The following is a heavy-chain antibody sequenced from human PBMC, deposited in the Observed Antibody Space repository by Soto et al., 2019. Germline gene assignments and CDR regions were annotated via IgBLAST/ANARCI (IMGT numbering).Heavy chain of an antibody. J-gene: IGHJ6*02. V-gene: IGHV3-30*18. Sequence: QVQLVESGGGVVQPGRSLRLSCAASGFTFSSYGMHWVRQAPGKGLEWVAVISYDGSNKYYADSVKGRFTISRDNSKITLYLQMNSLRAEDTAVYYCAKTYGSGSYYGMDVWGQGTTVTVSS. CDR2: ISYDGSNK. CDR1: GFTFSSYG. D-gene: IGHD3-10*01. CDR3: AKTYGSGSYYGMDV.